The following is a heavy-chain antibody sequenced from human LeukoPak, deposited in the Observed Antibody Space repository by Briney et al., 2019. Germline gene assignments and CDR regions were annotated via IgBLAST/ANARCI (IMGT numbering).Heavy chain of an antibody. V-gene: IGHV4-59*01. CDR2: IYYSGST. Sequence: CETLGLTCTVSGGSISSYYWSWIRQPPGKGLEWIGYIYYSGSTKYKPSLKSRVTISVDTSKNQFSLKLSSVTAADTAVYYCARGRFLDAFDIWGEGTVDPVSS. D-gene: IGHD3-3*01. CDR1: GGSISSYY. J-gene: IGHJ3*02. CDR3: ARGRFLDAFDI.